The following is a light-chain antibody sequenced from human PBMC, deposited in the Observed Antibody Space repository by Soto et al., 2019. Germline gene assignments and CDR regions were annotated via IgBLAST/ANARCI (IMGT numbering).Light chain of an antibody. CDR2: SDD. J-gene: IGLJ2*01. Sequence: QSVLTQPPSASGTPGQRVTISCSGSTSNIGSEYVYWYQQLPGTAPKLLIYSDDQRPSGVPDRFSGSKSGTSASLAISGLRSEDEADYYCAAWDDTLSGYVVFGGGTQLTVL. CDR3: AAWDDTLSGYVV. V-gene: IGLV1-47*02. CDR1: TSNIGSEY.